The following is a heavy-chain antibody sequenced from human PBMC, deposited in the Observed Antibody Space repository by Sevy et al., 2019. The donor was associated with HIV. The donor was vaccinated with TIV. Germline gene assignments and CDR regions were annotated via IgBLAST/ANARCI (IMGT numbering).Heavy chain of an antibody. J-gene: IGHJ4*02. CDR1: GFPFRSNI. CDR3: VKYRGLTQDFDY. D-gene: IGHD3-10*01. V-gene: IGHV3-64D*06. Sequence: GGSLRLSCSASGFPFRSNIMGWVRQAPGKRLENVSGITSKGLSTHYVPSVKGRFSISRDNSKNTMYLQMSSLRPEDTAVYYCVKYRGLTQDFDYWGQGTLVTVSS. CDR2: ITSKGLST.